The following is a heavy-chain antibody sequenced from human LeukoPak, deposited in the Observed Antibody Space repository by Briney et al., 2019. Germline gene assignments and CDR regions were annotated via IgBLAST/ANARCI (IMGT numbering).Heavy chain of an antibody. CDR1: GFTFSSYA. J-gene: IGHJ4*02. D-gene: IGHD3-22*01. CDR3: ARPLKYYYDSSGYSSPFDY. CDR2: ISYDGSNK. V-gene: IGHV3-30-3*01. Sequence: GGSLRLSCAASGFTFSSYAMHWVRQAPGKGLEWVAVISYDGSNKYYADSVKGRFTISRDNSKNTLYLQMNSLRAEDTAVYYCARPLKYYYDSSGYSSPFDYWGQGTLVTVSS.